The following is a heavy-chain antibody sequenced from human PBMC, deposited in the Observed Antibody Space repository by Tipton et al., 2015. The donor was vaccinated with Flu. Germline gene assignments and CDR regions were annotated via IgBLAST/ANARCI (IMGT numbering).Heavy chain of an antibody. V-gene: IGHV4-38-2*02. CDR1: GDSMRSDYF. CDR3: SRSTYYYGSGTSDY. CDR2: IHYSGSP. D-gene: IGHD3-10*01. J-gene: IGHJ4*02. Sequence: TLSLTCTVSGDSMRSDYFWGWIRQAPGKGLEWIGNIHYSGSPHYNPSLKSRVTISLDTFQNHFSLKLISVTAADTAVYYCSRSTYYYGSGTSDYWGQRTLVTVSS.